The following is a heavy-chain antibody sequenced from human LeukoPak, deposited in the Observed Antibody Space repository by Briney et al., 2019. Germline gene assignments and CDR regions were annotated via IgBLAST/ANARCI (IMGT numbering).Heavy chain of an antibody. D-gene: IGHD2-2*01. CDR1: GGSFSGYY. CDR2: INHSGST. J-gene: IGHJ4*02. CDR3: ARGGIRYCSSTSCYLPQKPFDY. Sequence: PSETLSLTCAVYGGSFSGYYWSWIRQPPGKGLEWIGEINHSGSTNYNPSLKSRVTISVDTSKNQFSLKLSSVTAADTAVYYCARGGIRYCSSTSCYLPQKPFDYWGQGTLVTVSS. V-gene: IGHV4-34*01.